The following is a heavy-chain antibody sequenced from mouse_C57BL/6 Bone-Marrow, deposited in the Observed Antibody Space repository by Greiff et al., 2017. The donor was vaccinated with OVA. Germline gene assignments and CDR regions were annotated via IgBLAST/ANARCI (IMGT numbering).Heavy chain of an antibody. CDR3: VRDDHDRDYYAMDY. D-gene: IGHD2-4*01. CDR2: IRSKSSNYAT. Sequence: EVQGVESGGGLVQPKGSLKLSCAASGFTFNTYAMHWVRQAPGKGLEWVARIRSKSSNYATYYADSVKDRFTISRDDSQSMLYLQMNNLKTEDTAMYYCVRDDHDRDYYAMDYWGQGTSVTVSS. CDR1: GFTFNTYA. J-gene: IGHJ4*01. V-gene: IGHV10-3*01.